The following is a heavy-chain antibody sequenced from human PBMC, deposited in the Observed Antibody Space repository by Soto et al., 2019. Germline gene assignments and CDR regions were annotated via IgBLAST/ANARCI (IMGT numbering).Heavy chain of an antibody. CDR3: ARDRASLYYYGSVSYYYYGMDV. CDR1: GVTFSSYI. D-gene: IGHD3-10*01. CDR2: ISSSSSTI. J-gene: IGHJ6*02. Sequence: PGGSLNLSCAASGVTFSSYIVDGFRQAPGKGLEWVSYISSSSSTIYYADSVKGRFTISRDNAKNSLYLQMNSLRDEDTAVYYSARDRASLYYYGSVSYYYYGMDVWGQGTTVTVSS. V-gene: IGHV3-48*02.